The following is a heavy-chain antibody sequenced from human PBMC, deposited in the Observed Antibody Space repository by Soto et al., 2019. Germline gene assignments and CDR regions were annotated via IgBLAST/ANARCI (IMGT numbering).Heavy chain of an antibody. Sequence: SETLSLTCAVSGASISKYYYNWIRQAPGKGLEWIGYIYYSGSTNYNPSLKSRVTISVDTSKNQFSLKLSSVTAADTAVYYCARGPSLFRGVIIPPDYWGQGTLVTVS. D-gene: IGHD3-10*01. CDR3: ARGPSLFRGVIIPPDY. V-gene: IGHV4-59*12. CDR2: IYYSGST. J-gene: IGHJ4*02. CDR1: GASISKYY.